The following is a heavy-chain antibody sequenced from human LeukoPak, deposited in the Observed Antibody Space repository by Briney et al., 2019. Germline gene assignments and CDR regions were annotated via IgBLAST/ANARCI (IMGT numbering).Heavy chain of an antibody. CDR1: GGSISSSSYY. CDR3: ARLFPDGYNFIQH. J-gene: IGHJ1*01. D-gene: IGHD5-24*01. Sequence: SETLSLTCTVSGGSISSSSYYWGWIRQPPGKGLEWIGNFYYSGSTYYNPSLQSRVTISVDTSRNEFSLKLTSVTAADTAVYYCARLFPDGYNFIQHWGQGTLVTVSS. CDR2: FYYSGST. V-gene: IGHV4-39*01.